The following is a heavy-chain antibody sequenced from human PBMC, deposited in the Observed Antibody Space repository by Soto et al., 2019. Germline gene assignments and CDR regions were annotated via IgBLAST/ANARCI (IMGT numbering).Heavy chain of an antibody. CDR2: IIPIFGTA. CDR1: GGTFSSYA. Sequence: GASVKVSCKASGGTFSSYAISWVRQAPGQGLEWMGGIIPIFGTANYAQKFQGRVTITADESTSTAYMELSSLRSEDTAVYYCARPSSITIFGVVTGYYYGMDVWGQGTTVTVSS. J-gene: IGHJ6*02. D-gene: IGHD3-3*01. V-gene: IGHV1-69*13. CDR3: ARPSSITIFGVVTGYYYGMDV.